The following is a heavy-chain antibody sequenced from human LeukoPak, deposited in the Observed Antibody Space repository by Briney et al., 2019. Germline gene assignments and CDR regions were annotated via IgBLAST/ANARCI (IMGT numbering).Heavy chain of an antibody. CDR1: GFTFSAYY. CDR2: ISTGSHTI. Sequence: GGSLRLSCAASGFTFSAYYMSWVRQSPAKGLEWISYISTGSHTIYYADSVKGRFTISRDNAKNSLYLQMNGLRDEDSAVYYCATLLFQTSHRAFDIWGQGTMVTVSS. V-gene: IGHV3-48*02. J-gene: IGHJ3*02. D-gene: IGHD2-21*01. CDR3: ATLLFQTSHRAFDI.